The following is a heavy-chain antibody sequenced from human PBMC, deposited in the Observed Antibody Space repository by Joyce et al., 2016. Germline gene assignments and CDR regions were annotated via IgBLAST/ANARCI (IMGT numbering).Heavy chain of an antibody. CDR1: GLTFSDYS. J-gene: IGHJ4*02. D-gene: IGHD1-1*01. Sequence: EVQLVESGGGLVQHGGSLRLSCVASGLTFSDYSMNWVRQAPGKGMEWVSYINSGNGSIYYADSVKGRFTISRDNAKNSLYLQMNSLGAEDTAVYYCAVRAGTYSFDCWGQGTLVTVSS. CDR3: AVRAGTYSFDC. V-gene: IGHV3-48*04. CDR2: INSGNGSI.